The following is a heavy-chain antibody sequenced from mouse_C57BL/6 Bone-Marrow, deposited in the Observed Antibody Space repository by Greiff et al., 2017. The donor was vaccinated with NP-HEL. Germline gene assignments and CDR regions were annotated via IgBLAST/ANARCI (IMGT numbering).Heavy chain of an antibody. Sequence: VQLQQSGPELVKPGASVKISCKASGYSFTGYYMNWVKQSPEKSLEWIGEINPSTGGTTYNQKFKAKATLTVDKSSSTAYMQLKSLTSEDSAVYYCARKPLSGSLYAMDYWGQGTSVTVSS. J-gene: IGHJ4*01. CDR3: ARKPLSGSLYAMDY. CDR1: GYSFTGYY. D-gene: IGHD4-1*01. CDR2: INPSTGGT. V-gene: IGHV1-42*01.